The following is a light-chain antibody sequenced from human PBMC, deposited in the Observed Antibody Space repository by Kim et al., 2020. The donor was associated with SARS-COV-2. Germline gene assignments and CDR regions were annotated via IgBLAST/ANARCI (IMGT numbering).Light chain of an antibody. CDR2: EDN. CDR1: SGSIASNY. J-gene: IGLJ3*02. CDR3: QSYDGSNHWV. Sequence: NFMLTQPHSVSESPGKTVTISCTGSSGSIASNYVQWYQQRPGSAPTVIYEDNQRPSGVPDRFSGSIDSSSNSASLTISGLKTEDEADYYCQSYDGSNHWVFGGGTQLTVL. V-gene: IGLV6-57*02.